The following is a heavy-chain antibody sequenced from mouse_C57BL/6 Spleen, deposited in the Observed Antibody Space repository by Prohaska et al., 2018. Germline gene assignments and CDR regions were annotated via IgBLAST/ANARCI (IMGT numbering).Heavy chain of an antibody. CDR3: AGYGSSDFDY. D-gene: IGHD1-1*01. V-gene: IGHV1-26*01. CDR2: INPNNGGT. CDR1: GYTFTDYY. Sequence: EVQLQQSGPELVKPGASVKISCKASGYTFTDYYMNWVKQSHGKSLEWIGDINPNNGGTSYNQKFKGKATLTVDKSSSTAYMELRSLTSEDSAVYYCAGYGSSDFDYWGQGTTLTVSS. J-gene: IGHJ2*01.